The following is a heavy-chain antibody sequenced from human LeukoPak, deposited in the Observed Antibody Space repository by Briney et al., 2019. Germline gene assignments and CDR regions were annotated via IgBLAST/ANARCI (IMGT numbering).Heavy chain of an antibody. J-gene: IGHJ6*02. CDR2: INPNSGGT. CDR1: GYTFTGYY. D-gene: IGHD5-24*01. V-gene: IGHV1-2*02. Sequence: ASVKVSCKASGYTFTGYYMHWVRQAPGQGLEWMGWINPNSGGTNYAQNFQGRVTMTRDTSISTAYMELSRLRSDDTAVFFFFKQEAAYEMYYYYGMDVWGQGTTVTVSS. CDR3: FKQEAAYEMYYYYGMDV.